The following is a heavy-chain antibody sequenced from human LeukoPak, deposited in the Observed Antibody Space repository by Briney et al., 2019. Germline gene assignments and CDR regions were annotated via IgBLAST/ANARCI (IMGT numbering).Heavy chain of an antibody. J-gene: IGHJ3*02. V-gene: IGHV4-39*01. CDR3: ARRGPRYCTNGVCPNDAFDI. CDR1: GGSISSSSYY. CDR2: IYYSGST. D-gene: IGHD2-8*01. Sequence: SETLSLTCTVSGGSISSSSYYWGWIRQPPGKGLEWIGSIYYSGSTYYNPSLKSRVTISVDTSKNQFSLKLSSVTAADTAVYYCARRGPRYCTNGVCPNDAFDIWGQGTMVTVSS.